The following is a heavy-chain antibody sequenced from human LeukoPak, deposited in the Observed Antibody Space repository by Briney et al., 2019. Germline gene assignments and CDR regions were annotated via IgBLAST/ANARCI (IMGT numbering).Heavy chain of an antibody. CDR2: IYYSGST. CDR1: GGSISSSSYY. J-gene: IGHJ4*02. CDR3: ARNRREGLRLRGIIDY. Sequence: SETLSLTCTVSGGSISSSSYYWGWIRQPPGKGLEWIGSIYYSGSTYYNPSLKSRVTISVDTSKNQFSLKLSSVTAADTAVYYCARNRREGLRLRGIIDYWGQGTLVTVSS. D-gene: IGHD5-12*01. V-gene: IGHV4-39*07.